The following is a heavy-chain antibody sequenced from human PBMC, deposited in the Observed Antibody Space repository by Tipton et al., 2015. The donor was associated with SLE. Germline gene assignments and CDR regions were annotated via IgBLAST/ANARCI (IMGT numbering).Heavy chain of an antibody. CDR3: ARVRVGAPDY. Sequence: TLSLTCTVSGGSISSYYWSWIRQPPGKGLEWIGYIYYSGSTYYNPSLKSRVTISVDTSKNQFSLKLSSVTAADTAVYYCARVRVGAPDYWGQGTLVTVSS. J-gene: IGHJ4*02. CDR2: IYYSGST. CDR1: GGSISSYY. V-gene: IGHV4-59*01. D-gene: IGHD1-26*01.